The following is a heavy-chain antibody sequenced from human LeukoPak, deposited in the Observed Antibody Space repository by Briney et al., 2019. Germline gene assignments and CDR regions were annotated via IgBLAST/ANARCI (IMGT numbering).Heavy chain of an antibody. D-gene: IGHD3-10*01. CDR3: ARWVSMVRGVINGFDY. CDR2: ISSSSGYI. Sequence: GGSLRLSCAASGFTFSSYSMNWVRQAPGKGLEWVSSISSSSGYIYYADSVKGRFTVSRDNAKNSLYLQMNSLRAEDTAVYYCARWVSMVRGVINGFDYWGQGTLVTVSS. J-gene: IGHJ4*02. CDR1: GFTFSSYS. V-gene: IGHV3-21*01.